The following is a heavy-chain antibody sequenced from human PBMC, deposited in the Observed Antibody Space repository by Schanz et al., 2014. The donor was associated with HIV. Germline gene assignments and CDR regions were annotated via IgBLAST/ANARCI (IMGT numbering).Heavy chain of an antibody. Sequence: QVQLVESGGGVVQPGRSLKLSCAASGFTFSNYGMHWVRQAPGKGLEWVAVISYDGTNKYYADPVKGRFTISRDNSKNTLYLQMKSLRPEDRAVYYCAKDRNYYDSRYRGKGNYYYYYGMDVWGQGTAVTVSS. CDR2: ISYDGTNK. D-gene: IGHD3-22*01. J-gene: IGHJ6*02. V-gene: IGHV3-30*18. CDR3: AKDRNYYDSRYRGKGNYYYYYGMDV. CDR1: GFTFSNYG.